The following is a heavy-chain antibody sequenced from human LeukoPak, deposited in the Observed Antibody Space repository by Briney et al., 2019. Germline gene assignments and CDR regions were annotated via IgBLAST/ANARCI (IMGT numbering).Heavy chain of an antibody. J-gene: IGHJ4*02. Sequence: GGSLRLSCAASEFSVGSNYMTWVRQAPGKGLEWVSLIYSGGSTYYADSVKGRFTISRDNSKNTLYLQMNSLGAADTAVYYCARDKGTSYLSSFDYWGQGTLVTVSS. CDR1: EFSVGSNY. CDR2: IYSGGST. D-gene: IGHD6-6*01. V-gene: IGHV3-66*01. CDR3: ARDKGTSYLSSFDY.